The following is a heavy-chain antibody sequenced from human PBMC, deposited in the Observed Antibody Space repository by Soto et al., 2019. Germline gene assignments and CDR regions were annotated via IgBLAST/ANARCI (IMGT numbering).Heavy chain of an antibody. Sequence: EVQLLESGGGLVQPGGSLRLSCAASGFTFSSYAMSWVRQAPGKGLEWVSAISGSGGSTYYADSVKGRFTISRDNSKNTVYLQMNSLRAEDTAVYYCAKTTLIVVVIYYFDYWGQGTLVTVSS. CDR2: ISGSGGST. CDR3: AKTTLIVVVIYYFDY. CDR1: GFTFSSYA. D-gene: IGHD3-22*01. V-gene: IGHV3-23*01. J-gene: IGHJ4*02.